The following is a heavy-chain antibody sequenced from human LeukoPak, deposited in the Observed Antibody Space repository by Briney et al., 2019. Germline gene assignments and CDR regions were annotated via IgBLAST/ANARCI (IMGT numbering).Heavy chain of an antibody. Sequence: GSLRLSCAASGFTVSSNYMSWVRQAPGKGLEWVSVIYSGGSTYYADPVKGRFTISRDNSKNTLYLQMNSLRAEDTAVYYCARTQDTAMALAFDYWGQGTLVTVSS. J-gene: IGHJ4*02. CDR1: GFTVSSNY. CDR3: ARTQDTAMALAFDY. V-gene: IGHV3-53*01. CDR2: IYSGGST. D-gene: IGHD5-18*01.